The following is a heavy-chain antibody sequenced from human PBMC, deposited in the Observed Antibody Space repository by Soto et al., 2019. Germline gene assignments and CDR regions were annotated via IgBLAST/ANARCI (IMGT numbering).Heavy chain of an antibody. V-gene: IGHV3-30*18. CDR2: ISYDGSNK. Sequence: QVQLVESGGGVVQPGRSLRLSCAASGFTFSSYGMQWVRQAPGKGLEWVAVISYDGSNKYYENSVKGRFTISRDNSKNTLYLQMNSLRAEDTSVYYCAKDSLEFFCYEHYYGMDVWGQGTTVTVSS. D-gene: IGHD3-16*01. J-gene: IGHJ6*02. CDR3: AKDSLEFFCYEHYYGMDV. CDR1: GFTFSSYG.